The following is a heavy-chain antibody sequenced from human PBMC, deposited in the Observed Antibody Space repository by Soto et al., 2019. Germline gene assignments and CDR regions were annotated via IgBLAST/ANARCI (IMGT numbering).Heavy chain of an antibody. CDR3: ARVIRGAYYNSPLDT. V-gene: IGHV1-2*02. CDR2: INPYSGGA. J-gene: IGHJ5*02. D-gene: IGHD3-10*01. CDR1: GYTFTGYF. Sequence: SVKVSCKASGYTFTGYFMHWVRQAPGQGLEWMGWINPYSGGADYAQSFQGRVAMTRDTSISTVYMELSRLRFDDTAVYYCARVIRGAYYNSPLDTWGQGTVVTVSS.